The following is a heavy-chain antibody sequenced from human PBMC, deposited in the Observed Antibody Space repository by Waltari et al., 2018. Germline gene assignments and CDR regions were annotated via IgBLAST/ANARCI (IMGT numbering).Heavy chain of an antibody. V-gene: IGHV4-39*01. CDR1: GGSISNCSFY. CDR2: IYYSGST. D-gene: IGHD5-12*01. J-gene: IGHJ5*02. Sequence: QLQLQESGPGLVRPSETLSPTCSVAGGSISNCSFYWGWIRQSPGKGLEWIGSIYYSGSTDYNSNLKSRVTISGDTSKNQFSLKLSSVTAADTAVYYCARHWKKSGYRFDPWGQGTLVTVSS. CDR3: ARHWKKSGYRFDP.